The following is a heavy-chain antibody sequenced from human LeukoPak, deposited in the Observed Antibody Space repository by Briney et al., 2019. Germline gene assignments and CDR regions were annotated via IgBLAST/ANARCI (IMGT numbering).Heavy chain of an antibody. D-gene: IGHD5-18*01. J-gene: IGHJ4*02. CDR1: GGTFSSYA. CDR2: IIPIFGTA. CDR3: ARDGDTAHLGY. V-gene: IGHV1-69*06. Sequence: SVKVSCKASGGTFSSYAISWVRQAPGQGLEWMGGIIPIFGTASYAQKFQGRVTITADKSTSTAYMELSSLRSEDAAVYYCARDGDTAHLGYWGQGTLVTVSS.